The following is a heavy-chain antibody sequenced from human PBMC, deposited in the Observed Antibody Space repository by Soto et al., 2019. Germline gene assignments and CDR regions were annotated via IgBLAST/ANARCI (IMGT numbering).Heavy chain of an antibody. CDR1: GFTFSNYA. CDR3: AKIERVGVVILYYFEY. Sequence: EVQLLESGGGLVQPGGSLRLSCAASGFTFSNYAMSWVRQAPGKGLEWVSALSGSGGSTYDADSVKGRFTIARDNSKHTQYLQMNSLGAEDTAVYYCAKIERVGVVILYYFEYWGQGTLGTGSS. J-gene: IGHJ4*02. V-gene: IGHV3-23*01. D-gene: IGHD3-3*01. CDR2: LSGSGGST.